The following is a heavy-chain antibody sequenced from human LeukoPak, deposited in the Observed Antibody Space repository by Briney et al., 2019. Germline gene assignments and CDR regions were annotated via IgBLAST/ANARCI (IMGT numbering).Heavy chain of an antibody. CDR1: GYTFTCYY. D-gene: IGHD2-21*02. J-gene: IGHJ5*02. V-gene: IGHV1-2*02. CDR3: ARGKVTYNWFDP. Sequence: ASVKVSCNASGYTFTCYYMHWVRHGPGQGLEWMGWINPNSGGTNYAQKFQGRVTMTRDTSISTAYMELSRLRSDDTAVYYCARGKVTYNWFDPWGQGTLVTVSS. CDR2: INPNSGGT.